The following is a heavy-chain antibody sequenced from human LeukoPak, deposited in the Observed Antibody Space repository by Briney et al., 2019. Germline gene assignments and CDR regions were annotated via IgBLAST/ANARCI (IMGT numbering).Heavy chain of an antibody. D-gene: IGHD6-13*01. CDR2: IYYSGST. V-gene: IGHV4-59*08. J-gene: IGHJ4*02. Sequence: SETLSLTCTVSGGSISSYYWSWIRQPPGKGLEWVGYIYYSGSTNYNPSLKSRVTISVDTSKNQFSLKLSSVTAADTAVYYCARARGSSWYVDYWGQGTLVTVSS. CDR1: GGSISSYY. CDR3: ARARGSSWYVDY.